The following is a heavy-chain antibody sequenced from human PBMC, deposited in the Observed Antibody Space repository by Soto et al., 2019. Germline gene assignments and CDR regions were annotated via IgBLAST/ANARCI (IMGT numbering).Heavy chain of an antibody. D-gene: IGHD3-9*01. V-gene: IGHV5-51*01. CDR1: GYSFTSYW. CDR2: IYPGDSDT. J-gene: IGHJ6*02. CDR3: ARLDYDILTGHHDYSYGMDV. Sequence: PGESLKISCKGSGYSFTSYWIGWVRQMPGKGLEWMGIIYPGDSDTRYSPSFQGQVTISADKSISTAYLQWSSLKASDTAMYYCARLDYDILTGHHDYSYGMDVWGQGTTVTVSS.